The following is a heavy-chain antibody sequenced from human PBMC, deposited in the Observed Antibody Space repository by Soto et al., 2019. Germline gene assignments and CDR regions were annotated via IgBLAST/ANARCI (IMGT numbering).Heavy chain of an antibody. V-gene: IGHV3-33*01. CDR1: GFTFSSYG. J-gene: IGHJ3*02. CDR3: ARDQYSGYSYGYGAFDI. Sequence: QVQLVESGGGVVQPGRSLRLSCAASGFTFSSYGMHWVRQAPGKGLEWVAVIWYDGSNKYYADSVKGRFTISRDNSKNTLYLQMNSLRAEDTAVYYCARDQYSGYSYGYGAFDIWGQGTMVTVSS. CDR2: IWYDGSNK. D-gene: IGHD5-18*01.